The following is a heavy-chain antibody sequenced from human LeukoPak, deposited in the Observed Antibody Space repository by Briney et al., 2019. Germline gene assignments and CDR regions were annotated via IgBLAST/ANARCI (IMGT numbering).Heavy chain of an antibody. Sequence: GGSLRLSCAASGFTFSSYGMHWVRQAPGKGLEWVAVIWYDGSNKYYADSVKGRFTISRDNSKNTLYLQMNSLRAEDTAVYYCARDGRTMDSGFDYWGQGTLVTVSS. V-gene: IGHV3-33*01. CDR1: GFTFSSYG. CDR2: IWYDGSNK. CDR3: ARDGRTMDSGFDY. D-gene: IGHD4/OR15-4a*01. J-gene: IGHJ4*02.